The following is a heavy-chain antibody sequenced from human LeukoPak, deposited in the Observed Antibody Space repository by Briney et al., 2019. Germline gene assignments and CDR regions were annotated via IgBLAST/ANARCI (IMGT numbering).Heavy chain of an antibody. CDR1: GYSISSGYY. CDR2: IYHSVT. V-gene: IGHV4-38-2*01. Sequence: SETLSLTCAVSGYSISSGYYWGWIRQPPGKGLEWIGNIYHSVTYHHPSPKSRVTISVDTSKNQFSLKLRSVTAADTAVYYCARSACSSTDCPNFDIWGQGTLVTVSS. CDR3: ARSACSSTDCPNFDI. D-gene: IGHD2-2*01. J-gene: IGHJ4*02.